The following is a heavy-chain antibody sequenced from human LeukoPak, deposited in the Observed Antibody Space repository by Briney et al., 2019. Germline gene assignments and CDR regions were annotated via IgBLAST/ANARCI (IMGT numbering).Heavy chain of an antibody. CDR1: GGSISSSSYY. V-gene: IGHV4-39*02. J-gene: IGHJ1*01. CDR3: AREEVLVGATRYFQH. CDR2: IYYSGST. Sequence: PSETLSLTCTVSGGSISSSSYYWGWIRQPPGKGLEWIGSIYYSGSTYYNPSLKSRVTISVDTSKNQFSLKLSSVTAADTAVYYCAREEVLVGATRYFQHWGQGTLVTVSS. D-gene: IGHD1-26*01.